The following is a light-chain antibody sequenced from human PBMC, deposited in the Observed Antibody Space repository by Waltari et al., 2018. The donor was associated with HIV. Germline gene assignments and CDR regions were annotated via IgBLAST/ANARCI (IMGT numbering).Light chain of an antibody. CDR1: NLGEKL. CDR2: ADK. Sequence: SYELTQPSSVSVSPGQTVRITCSGDNLGEKLVCWYQQKPGQSPLLLIYADKKRPSGSPERVAASNSGNTATLAITETQTMDEADYYCQTWDNSAGVFVGGTKLTVL. V-gene: IGLV3-1*01. CDR3: QTWDNSAGV. J-gene: IGLJ2*01.